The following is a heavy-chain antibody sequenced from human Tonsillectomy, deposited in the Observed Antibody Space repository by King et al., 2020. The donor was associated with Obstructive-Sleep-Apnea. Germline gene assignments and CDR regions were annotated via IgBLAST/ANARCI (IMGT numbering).Heavy chain of an antibody. CDR3: SRGVRGPDY. CDR2: VRSKAYGGTS. CDR1: GFTFGDYA. Sequence: DVQLVESGGDLVQPGRSLRLSCTASGFTFGDYAMSWFRQAPGKGLEWISFVRSKAYGGTSEYAASVEGRFTISIDDSKSIAYLQMDSLKAEDTAVYYCSRGVRGPDYWGQGTLVTVSS. V-gene: IGHV3-49*03. D-gene: IGHD3-10*01. J-gene: IGHJ4*02.